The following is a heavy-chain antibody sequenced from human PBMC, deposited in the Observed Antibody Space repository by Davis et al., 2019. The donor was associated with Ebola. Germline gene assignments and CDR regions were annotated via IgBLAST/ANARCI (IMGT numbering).Heavy chain of an antibody. V-gene: IGHV3-9*01. CDR1: GFTFDDYS. D-gene: IGHD1-1*01. CDR3: VLRVLEPHDY. Sequence: PGGSLRLSCAVSGFTFDDYSMNWVRQAPGKGLEWVAGINWNSKNIVYADSVKGRFTISRASAKNSLYLQMNNLRPEDTAIYYCVLRVLEPHDYWGQGILVTVSS. J-gene: IGHJ4*02. CDR2: INWNSKNI.